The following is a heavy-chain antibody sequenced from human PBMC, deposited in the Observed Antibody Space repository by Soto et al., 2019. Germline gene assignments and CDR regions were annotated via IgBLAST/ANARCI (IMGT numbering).Heavy chain of an antibody. V-gene: IGHV1-18*01. Sequence: ASVKVSCKASGDTFSTYTITWMRQAPGQGLEWMGWISAYNGNTNYAQKLQGRVTMTTDTSTSTAYMELRSLRSDDTAVYYCARSLGIVGTGAFDIWGQGTMVTVSS. D-gene: IGHD1-26*01. CDR1: GDTFSTYT. CDR3: ARSLGIVGTGAFDI. J-gene: IGHJ3*02. CDR2: ISAYNGNT.